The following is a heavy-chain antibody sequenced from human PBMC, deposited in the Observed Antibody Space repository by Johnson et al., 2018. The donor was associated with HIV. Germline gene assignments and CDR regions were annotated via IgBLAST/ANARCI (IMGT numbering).Heavy chain of an antibody. CDR1: GFTVSSNY. Sequence: VQLMESGGGVVQPGGSLRLSCAASGFTVSSNYMSWVRQAPGKGLEWVSVIYSGGSTYYADSVKGRFTISRDNSKNTLYLQMNSLRAEDTAVYYCAKDSIEWELRAFDIWGQGTMVTVSS. CDR2: IYSGGST. CDR3: AKDSIEWELRAFDI. V-gene: IGHV3-66*01. J-gene: IGHJ3*02. D-gene: IGHD1-26*01.